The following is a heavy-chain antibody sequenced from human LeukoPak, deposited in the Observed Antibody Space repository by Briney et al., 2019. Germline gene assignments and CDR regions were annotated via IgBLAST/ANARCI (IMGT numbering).Heavy chain of an antibody. J-gene: IGHJ4*02. CDR3: ARGGAARPPGY. V-gene: IGHV4-39*01. CDR2: IYYSGST. Sequence: PSETLSLTCTVSGGSISSSSYYWGWIRQPPGKGLEWIGSIYYSGSTYYNPSLKSRVTISVDTSKNQFSLKLSSVTAADTAVYYCARGGAARPPGYWGQGTLVTVSS. D-gene: IGHD6-6*01. CDR1: GGSISSSSYY.